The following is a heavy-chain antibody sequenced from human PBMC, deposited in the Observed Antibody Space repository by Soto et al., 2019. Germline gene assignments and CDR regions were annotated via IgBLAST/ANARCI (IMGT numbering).Heavy chain of an antibody. D-gene: IGHD5-12*01. CDR3: ANQRGGYDRDFDY. Sequence: EVQLVESGGGLVQPGGSLRLSCAASGFTVTSNYMSWVRQAPGKGLEWVSVIYSDGSTYYADSVKGRFTISRDNSKNTLYLQMNGLRAEDTAVYYCANQRGGYDRDFDYWGQGTLVTVSS. V-gene: IGHV3-66*01. CDR1: GFTVTSNY. CDR2: IYSDGST. J-gene: IGHJ4*02.